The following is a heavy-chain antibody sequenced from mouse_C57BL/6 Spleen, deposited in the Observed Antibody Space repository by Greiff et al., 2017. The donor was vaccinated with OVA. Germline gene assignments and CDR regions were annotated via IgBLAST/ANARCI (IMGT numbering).Heavy chain of an antibody. D-gene: IGHD1-1*01. J-gene: IGHJ3*01. V-gene: IGHV1-72*01. CDR3: ARDYYGSSYWFAY. CDR2: IDPNSGGT. Sequence: LHPPVSDLLHPFSSLKLSCKASGYTFTSYWMHWVKQRPGRGLEWIGRIDPNSGGTKYNEKFKSKATLTVDKPSSTAYMQLSSLTSEDSAVYYCARDYYGSSYWFAYWGQGTLVTVSA. CDR1: GYTFTSYW.